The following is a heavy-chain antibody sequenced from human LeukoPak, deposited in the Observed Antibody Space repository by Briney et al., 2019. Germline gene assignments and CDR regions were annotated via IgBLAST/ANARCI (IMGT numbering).Heavy chain of an antibody. CDR2: IYNSGST. CDR3: ASGTGEY. J-gene: IGHJ4*02. V-gene: IGHV4-59*12. D-gene: IGHD7-27*01. CDR1: GVSISSYY. Sequence: PSETLSLTCTVSGVSISSYYWNWIRQPPGKGLECIGYIYNSGSTNYSPSLKSRVTISVDTSKNQFSLKLSSVTAADTAVYYCASGTGEYWGQGTLVTVSS.